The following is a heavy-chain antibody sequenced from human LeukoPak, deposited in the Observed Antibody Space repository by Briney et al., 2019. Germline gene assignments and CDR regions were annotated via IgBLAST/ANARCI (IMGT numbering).Heavy chain of an antibody. J-gene: IGHJ4*02. V-gene: IGHV4-39*07. CDR3: ASFSLSGYLPYSFDY. D-gene: IGHD3-22*01. CDR1: GGSISSSSYY. CDR2: IYYSGST. Sequence: PSETLSLTCTVSGGSISSSSYYWGWIRQPPGKGLEWIGSIYYSGSTHYNPSLKSRVTISVDTSKNQFSLKLSSVTAADTAVYYCASFSLSGYLPYSFDYWGQGTLVTVSS.